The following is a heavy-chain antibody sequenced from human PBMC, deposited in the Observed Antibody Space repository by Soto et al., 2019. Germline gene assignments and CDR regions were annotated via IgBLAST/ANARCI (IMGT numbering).Heavy chain of an antibody. V-gene: IGHV3-11*05. CDR3: AKTVGLGPFGHFTL. J-gene: IGHJ2*01. CDR2: ISHTSHYM. CDR1: GFTFSDAY. Sequence: QEQLVESGGGLVKPGGSLRLSCAASGFTFSDAYMSWIRQAPGKGLEGVSYISHTSHYMKYSDSVEGRFTVSRDNAKNSLYLHMNSLRAEDTAVYYCAKTVGLGPFGHFTLWGRCTLVIVSS. D-gene: IGHD1-26*01.